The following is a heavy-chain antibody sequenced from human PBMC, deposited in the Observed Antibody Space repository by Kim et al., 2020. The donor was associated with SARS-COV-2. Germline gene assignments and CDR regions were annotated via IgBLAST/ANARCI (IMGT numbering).Heavy chain of an antibody. V-gene: IGHV4-39*01. CDR3: ARQESGSSVWFDP. J-gene: IGHJ5*02. D-gene: IGHD6-6*01. Sequence: DNPSLKSRDTISIDTSKKQFSLKLSSVTATNAAVYYCARQESGSSVWFDPWGQGTLVTVSS.